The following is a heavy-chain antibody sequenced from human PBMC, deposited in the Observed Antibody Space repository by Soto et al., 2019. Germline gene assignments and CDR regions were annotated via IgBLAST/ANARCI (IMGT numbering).Heavy chain of an antibody. CDR1: GGSINTYNLF. CDR2: IHYGGNA. Sequence: SETLSLTCTVSGGSINTYNLFWAWVRQPPGKGLEWIASIHYGGNAYYSPSLTTRATISRDTSKNRVSLELRSVTAADTAVYYCARLHGYCISSSCHGHYAMDVWGQGTTVTVSS. D-gene: IGHD2-2*01. J-gene: IGHJ6*02. CDR3: ARLHGYCISSSCHGHYAMDV. V-gene: IGHV4-39*01.